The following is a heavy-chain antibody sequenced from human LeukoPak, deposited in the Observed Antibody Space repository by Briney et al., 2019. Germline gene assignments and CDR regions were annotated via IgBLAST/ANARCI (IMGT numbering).Heavy chain of an antibody. CDR1: GCTFSSYW. CDR3: AREGFSFDY. J-gene: IGHJ4*02. Sequence: GGSLRLSCAASGCTFSSYWMSWVRQAPGKGLEWVANIKQDGNEKYYMNSVEGRFAISRDNAKNSLYLQMNSLRAEDTAVYYCAREGFSFDYWGQGTLVTVSS. V-gene: IGHV3-7*05. CDR2: IKQDGNEK.